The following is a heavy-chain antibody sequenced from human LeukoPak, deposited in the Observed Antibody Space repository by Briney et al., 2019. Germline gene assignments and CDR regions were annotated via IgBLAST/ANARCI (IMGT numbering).Heavy chain of an antibody. CDR2: IYHSGST. Sequence: PSETLSLTCTVSGYSISSGYYWGWIRQPPGKGLEWIGGIYHSGSTYYNPSLKSRVTISVDTSKNQFSLKLSSVTAADTAVYYCARVPGRYCSSTSCYLARDWGQGTLVTVSS. CDR3: ARVPGRYCSSTSCYLARD. V-gene: IGHV4-38-2*02. J-gene: IGHJ4*02. CDR1: GYSISSGYY. D-gene: IGHD2-2*01.